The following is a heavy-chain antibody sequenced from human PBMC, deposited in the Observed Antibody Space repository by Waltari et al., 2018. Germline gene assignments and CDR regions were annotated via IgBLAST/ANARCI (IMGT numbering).Heavy chain of an antibody. D-gene: IGHD1-26*01. V-gene: IGHV4-34*01. Sequence: QVQLQQWGAGLLKPSETLSLTCAVYGGSFSGYYWRWLRQPPGKGLEWIGEINHSGSTNYNPSLKSRVTISVDTSKNQFSLKLSSVTAADTAVYYCARHLRYSGSYYHAFDIWGQGTMVTVSS. CDR1: GGSFSGYY. J-gene: IGHJ3*02. CDR2: INHSGST. CDR3: ARHLRYSGSYYHAFDI.